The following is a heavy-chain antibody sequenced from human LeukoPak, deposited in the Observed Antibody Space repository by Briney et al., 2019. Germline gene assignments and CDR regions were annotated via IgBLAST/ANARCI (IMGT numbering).Heavy chain of an antibody. D-gene: IGHD2-15*01. Sequence: GGSLRLSCAASGFTFSSYWMSWVRQAPGKGLEWVANIKQDGSEKYYVDSVKGRFTISRDNSKNTLYLQMNSLRAEDTAVYYCAKDLRYCSGGSCYLPGFDYWGQGTLVTVSS. CDR1: GFTFSSYW. J-gene: IGHJ4*02. CDR2: IKQDGSEK. V-gene: IGHV3-7*01. CDR3: AKDLRYCSGGSCYLPGFDY.